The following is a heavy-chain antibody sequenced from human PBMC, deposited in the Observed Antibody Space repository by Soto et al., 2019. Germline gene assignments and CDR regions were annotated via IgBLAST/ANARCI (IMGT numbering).Heavy chain of an antibody. V-gene: IGHV4-31*03. J-gene: IGHJ4*02. CDR3: ARCYYDSSGLKGLDY. D-gene: IGHD3-22*01. CDR1: GGSISSGGYY. CDR2: IYYSGST. Sequence: SLTCTVSGGSISSGGYYWSWIRQHPGKGLEWIGYIYYSGSTYYNPSLKSRVTISVDTSKNQFSLKLSSVTAADTAVYYCARCYYDSSGLKGLDYWRQGTLVTVSS.